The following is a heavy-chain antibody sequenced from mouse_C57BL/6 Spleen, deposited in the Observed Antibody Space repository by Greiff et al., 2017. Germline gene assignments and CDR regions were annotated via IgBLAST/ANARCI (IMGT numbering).Heavy chain of an antibody. V-gene: IGHV1-22*01. CDR3: AIPQEAEAFDY. J-gene: IGHJ2*01. CDR2: INPNNGGT. Sequence: EVQLQQSGPELVKPGASVKMSCKASGYTFTDYNMHWVKQSHGKSLEWIGYINPNNGGTSYNQKFKGKATLTVNKSSSTAYMELRSLTSEDSAVYYCAIPQEAEAFDYWGQGTTLTVSS. CDR1: GYTFTDYN.